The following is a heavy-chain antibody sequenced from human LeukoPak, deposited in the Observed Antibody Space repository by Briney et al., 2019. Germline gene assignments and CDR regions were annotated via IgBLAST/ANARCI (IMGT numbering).Heavy chain of an antibody. J-gene: IGHJ1*01. D-gene: IGHD6-19*01. CDR1: GFTLSSYS. CDR3: ARVDSGSACAS. V-gene: IGHV3-64*01. CDR2: ISKNGENT. Sequence: GSLRLSCAASGFTLSSYSMHWVRQAPGKGLEFVSAISKNGENTYYANSVKGRFTISRDISKNTLYLQMGSLRPEDMAVYYCARVDSGSACASWGQGILVTVPS.